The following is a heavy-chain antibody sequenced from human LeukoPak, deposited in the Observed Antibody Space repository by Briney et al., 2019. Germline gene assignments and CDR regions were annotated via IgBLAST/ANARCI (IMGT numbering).Heavy chain of an antibody. J-gene: IGHJ3*02. D-gene: IGHD6-19*01. CDR3: AKDRGGSGWWSDAFDI. V-gene: IGHV3-30-3*01. CDR1: GFTFSSYA. CDR2: ISYDGSNK. Sequence: GGSLRLSCAASGFTFSSYAMHWVRQAPGKGLEWVAVISYDGSNKYYADSVKGRFTISRDNSKNTLYLQMNSLRAEDTAVYYCAKDRGGSGWWSDAFDIWGQGTMVTVSS.